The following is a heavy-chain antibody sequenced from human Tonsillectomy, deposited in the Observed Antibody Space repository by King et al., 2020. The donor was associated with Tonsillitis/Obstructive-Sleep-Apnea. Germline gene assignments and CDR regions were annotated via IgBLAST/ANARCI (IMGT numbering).Heavy chain of an antibody. CDR2: IYYSGST. Sequence: QLQESGPGLVKPSQTLSLTCTVSGGSISSGGYYWSWIRQHPGKGLEWIEYIYYSGSTYYNPSLKSRVTISVDTSKNQFSLKLSSVTAADTAVYYCAREILSYYDFWSGYPYYYYYGMDVWGQGTTVTVSS. V-gene: IGHV4-31*03. J-gene: IGHJ6*02. D-gene: IGHD3-3*01. CDR3: AREILSYYDFWSGYPYYYYYGMDV. CDR1: GGSISSGGYY.